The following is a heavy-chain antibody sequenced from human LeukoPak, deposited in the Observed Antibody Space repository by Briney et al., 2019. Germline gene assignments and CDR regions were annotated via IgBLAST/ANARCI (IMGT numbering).Heavy chain of an antibody. J-gene: IGHJ4*02. CDR3: ARENRGYSYGSIDY. Sequence: ASVKVSCKASGYTFTGYYMHWVRQAPGQGLEWMGRINPNSGGTNYAQKFQSRVTMTRDTSISTAYMELSRLRSDDTAVYYCARENRGYSYGSIDYWGQGTLVTVSS. V-gene: IGHV1-2*06. D-gene: IGHD5-18*01. CDR2: INPNSGGT. CDR1: GYTFTGYY.